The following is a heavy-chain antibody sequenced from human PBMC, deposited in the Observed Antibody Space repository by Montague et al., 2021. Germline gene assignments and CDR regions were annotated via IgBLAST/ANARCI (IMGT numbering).Heavy chain of an antibody. CDR3: ASLPYSSAWPYYFDH. CDR1: GFTFSSYT. V-gene: IGHV3-21*01. J-gene: IGHJ4*02. Sequence: SLRLSCAASGFTFSSYTINWVRQAPGKGLEWVSSISSSSLYIDYAGSVKGRFTISRDYAKNSLYLQMNSLRAEDTAVYYCASLPYSSAWPYYFDHWGQGTLVTVSS. CDR2: ISSSSLYI. D-gene: IGHD6-19*01.